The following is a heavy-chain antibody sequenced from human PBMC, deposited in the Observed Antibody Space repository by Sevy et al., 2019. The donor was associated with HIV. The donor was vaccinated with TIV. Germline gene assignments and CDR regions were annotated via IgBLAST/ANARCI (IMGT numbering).Heavy chain of an antibody. CDR3: TNNRGYCIDGVCGEYVDS. CDR1: GFTFSNAW. D-gene: IGHD2-8*01. Sequence: GGSLRLSCGASGFTFSNAWMTWVRQAPGKGLEWVGRIKSKSEGGTTVYAAPVKGRFTISRDDSKNTLYLQMNSLKSDDTAVYDCTNNRGYCIDGVCGEYVDSWGQGTLVTVSS. V-gene: IGHV3-15*01. CDR2: IKSKSEGGTT. J-gene: IGHJ4*02.